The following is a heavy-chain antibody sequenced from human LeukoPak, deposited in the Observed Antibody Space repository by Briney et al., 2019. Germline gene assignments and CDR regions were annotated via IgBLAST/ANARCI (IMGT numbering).Heavy chain of an antibody. CDR1: GYTFTSYG. Sequence: GASVKVSCKASGYTFTSYGISWVRQAPGQGLEWMGWISAYNGNTNYAQKLQGRVTMTTDTSTSTAYMELRSLRSDDTAVYYCARDFSYYYDSSGYYGAFDIWGQGTMVTVSS. J-gene: IGHJ3*02. V-gene: IGHV1-18*01. D-gene: IGHD3-22*01. CDR2: ISAYNGNT. CDR3: ARDFSYYYDSSGYYGAFDI.